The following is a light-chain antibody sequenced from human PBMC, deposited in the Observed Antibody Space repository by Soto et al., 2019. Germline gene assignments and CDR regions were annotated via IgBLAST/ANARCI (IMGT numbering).Light chain of an antibody. CDR1: QGIKDY. V-gene: IGKV3-15*01. CDR2: GAS. CDR3: QQYNNWPRT. J-gene: IGKJ1*01. Sequence: EIVITQSPATLSVSPGERATLSCRASQGIKDYVAWFQQKPGQAPRLLIYGASTRATAIPARFSGSGSGTEFTLTISSLQSEDSAIYYCQQYNNWPRTFGQGTKVDIK.